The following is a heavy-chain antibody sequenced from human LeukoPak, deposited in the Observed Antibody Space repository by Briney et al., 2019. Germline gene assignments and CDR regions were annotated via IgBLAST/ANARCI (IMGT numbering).Heavy chain of an antibody. Sequence: GGSLRLSCAASGFTFSSYRMNWVRQAPGKGLEWVSYISSSSSTIYYADSVKGRFTISRDNAKNSLYLQMNSLRAEDTAVYYCARDAPPYYYYSSGYPDAFDIWGQGTMVTVSS. CDR2: ISSSSSTI. CDR3: ARDAPPYYYYSSGYPDAFDI. J-gene: IGHJ3*02. V-gene: IGHV3-48*01. D-gene: IGHD3-22*01. CDR1: GFTFSSYR.